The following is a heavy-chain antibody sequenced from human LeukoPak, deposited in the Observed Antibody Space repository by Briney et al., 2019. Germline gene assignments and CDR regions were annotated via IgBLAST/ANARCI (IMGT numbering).Heavy chain of an antibody. D-gene: IGHD5-18*01. V-gene: IGHV4-38-2*02. J-gene: IGHJ4*02. CDR1: GYSISSGYY. Sequence: SETLSLTCTVSGYSISSGYYWGWIRQPPGKGLEWIGSIYHSGSTYYNPSLKSRVTISVDTSKNQFSLKLSSVTAADTAVYYCARGGRRYSYGSYGRSFDYWGQGTLVTVSS. CDR3: ARGGRRYSYGSYGRSFDY. CDR2: IYHSGST.